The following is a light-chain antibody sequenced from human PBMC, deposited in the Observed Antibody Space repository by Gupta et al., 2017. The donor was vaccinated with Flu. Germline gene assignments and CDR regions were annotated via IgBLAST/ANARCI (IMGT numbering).Light chain of an antibody. CDR3: SAWDSSISSWV. CDR1: SNSVGNQG. J-gene: IGLJ3*02. Sequence: THKLTSNGKSNSVGNQGATWLQQHQGHPPKRLSYRNNNRPSGISERFSGSRSGNTAYPTITGLQPDDEADDDCSAWDSSISSWVFGGGTKLTVL. CDR2: RNN. V-gene: IGLV10-54*04.